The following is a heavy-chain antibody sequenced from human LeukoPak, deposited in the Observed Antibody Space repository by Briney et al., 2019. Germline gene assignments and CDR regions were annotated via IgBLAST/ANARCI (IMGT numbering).Heavy chain of an antibody. CDR2: INPNSGGT. Sequence: ASVKVSCKASGYRFSGYYMYWVRQAPGQGLEWMGWINPNSGGTNYAQKFQGRVTMTRDTSISTAYMELSRLRSDDTAVYYCARAGDSDAFDIWGQGTMVTVSS. J-gene: IGHJ3*02. V-gene: IGHV1-2*02. D-gene: IGHD2-21*02. CDR1: GYRFSGYY. CDR3: ARAGDSDAFDI.